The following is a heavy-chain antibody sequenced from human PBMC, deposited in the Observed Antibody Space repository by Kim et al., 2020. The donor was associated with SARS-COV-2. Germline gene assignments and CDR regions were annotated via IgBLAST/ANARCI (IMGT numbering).Heavy chain of an antibody. J-gene: IGHJ4*02. Sequence: SLKSRVTISVDTSKNQFSLKLSSVTAADTAVYYCARLLGHYFWSGYYYDYWGQGTLVTVSS. V-gene: IGHV4-34*01. CDR3: ARLLGHYFWSGYYYDY. D-gene: IGHD3-3*01.